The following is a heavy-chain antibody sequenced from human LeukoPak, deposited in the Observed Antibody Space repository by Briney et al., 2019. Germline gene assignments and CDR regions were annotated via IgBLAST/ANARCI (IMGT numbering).Heavy chain of an antibody. CDR3: ARDLRYYDFWSGFSN. V-gene: IGHV3-11*01. D-gene: IGHD3-3*01. CDR2: IGNSAGSI. CDR1: GFTFSDYY. Sequence: GGSLRLSCAASGFTFSDYYMTWIRQAPGRGLEWVSEIGNSAGSIYYADSVKGRFTISRDNAKNSLYLQINSLRGEDTAVYYCARDLRYYDFWSGFSNWGQGTLVTVSS. J-gene: IGHJ4*02.